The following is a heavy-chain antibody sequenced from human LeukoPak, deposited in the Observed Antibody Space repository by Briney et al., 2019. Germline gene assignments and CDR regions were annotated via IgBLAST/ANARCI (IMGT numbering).Heavy chain of an antibody. CDR2: ISGSGGST. CDR1: GFTFSSYA. D-gene: IGHD3-22*01. V-gene: IGHV3-23*01. CDR3: AKPLTYYYDSSGYLDY. J-gene: IGHJ4*02. Sequence: GGSLRLSCAASGFTFSSYAMSWVRQAPGKGLEWVSAISGSGGSTYYADSVKGRFTISRDNSKNTLYLQMNSLRAEDTAVYYCAKPLTYYYDSSGYLDYWGQGTLVTVSS.